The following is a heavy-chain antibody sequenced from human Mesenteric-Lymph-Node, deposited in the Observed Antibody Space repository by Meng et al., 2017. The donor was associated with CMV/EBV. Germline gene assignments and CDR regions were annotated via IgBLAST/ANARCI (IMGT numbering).Heavy chain of an antibody. CDR1: GYSISSGYY. CDR2: ISHSGST. CDR3: ARGPMYYYDSSGYTHYYYYGMDV. J-gene: IGHJ6*02. V-gene: IGHV4-38-2*02. D-gene: IGHD3-22*01. Sequence: SETLSLTCTVSGYSISSGYYWVWIRQPPGKGLEWIGSISHSGSTNYNPSLKSRVTISVDTSKNQFSLNLSSVTAADTAMYYCARGPMYYYDSSGYTHYYYYGMDVWGQGTTVTVSS.